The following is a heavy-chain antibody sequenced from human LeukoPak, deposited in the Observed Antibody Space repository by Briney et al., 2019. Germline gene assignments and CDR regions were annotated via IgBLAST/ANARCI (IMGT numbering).Heavy chain of an antibody. CDR3: ARGDPTVTTKQNFDY. CDR2: IWYDGSNK. Sequence: PGGSLRPSCAASGFSFSNYDMHWVRQAPGKGLEWVAVIWYDGSNKYYADSVKGRFTISRDNSKNTLYLQMNSLRVEDTAVYYCARGDPTVTTKQNFDYWGQGTLVTVSS. J-gene: IGHJ4*02. V-gene: IGHV3-33*01. CDR1: GFSFSNYD. D-gene: IGHD4-17*01.